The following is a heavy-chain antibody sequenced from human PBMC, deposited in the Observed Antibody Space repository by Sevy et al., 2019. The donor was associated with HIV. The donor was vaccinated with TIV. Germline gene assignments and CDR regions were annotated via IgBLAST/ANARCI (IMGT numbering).Heavy chain of an antibody. D-gene: IGHD1-26*01. V-gene: IGHV3-11*01. CDR2: ISSGGSTI. CDR1: GFTFSDYY. Sequence: GGSLRLSCAASGFTFSDYYMSWIRQAPGKGLEWVSYISSGGSTIYYADSVKGRFSISRDNAKNSLYLQMTSLRAKDTAVYYCARGAASYSGSHRNAFDIWGQGTMVTVSS. J-gene: IGHJ3*02. CDR3: ARGAASYSGSHRNAFDI.